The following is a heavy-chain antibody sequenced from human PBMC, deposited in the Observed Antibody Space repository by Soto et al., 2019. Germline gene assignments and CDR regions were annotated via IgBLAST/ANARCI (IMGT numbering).Heavy chain of an antibody. V-gene: IGHV4-59*01. J-gene: IGHJ3*02. D-gene: IGHD4-17*01. CDR1: GDSISNYY. CDR3: ARVFTVTTYAFDI. Sequence: PSETLSLTCTVSGDSISNYYWTWIRQPPGKGLEWIGYLYYTGNVDYNPSLKSRVTVSLDTSNNQFSLKLTSVTAADTAVYYCARVFTVTTYAFDIWGQGTMVTVSS. CDR2: LYYTGNV.